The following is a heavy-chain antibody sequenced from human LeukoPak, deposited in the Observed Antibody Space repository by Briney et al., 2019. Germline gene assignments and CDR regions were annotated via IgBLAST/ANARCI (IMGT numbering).Heavy chain of an antibody. CDR1: GYTFTGYY. CDR2: INPNRGNT. D-gene: IGHD6-19*01. CDR3: ARDDSSGWYGVDY. Sequence: ASVKVSCKASGYTFTGYYIHWVRRAPGQGLEWMGWINPNRGNTNYAQKFQGRVTMTTDTSISTAYMELSSLRSDDTAVYYCARDDSSGWYGVDYWGQGTLLTVSS. J-gene: IGHJ4*02. V-gene: IGHV1-2*02.